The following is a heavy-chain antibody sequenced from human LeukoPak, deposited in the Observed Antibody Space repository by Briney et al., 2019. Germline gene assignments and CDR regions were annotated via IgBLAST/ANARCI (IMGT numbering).Heavy chain of an antibody. Sequence: SVKVSRKASVDTFSIYAISWVRDTPGQGLEWMGRLSPIFGTANYAKKFEGRVTINTDESTSTAYMELSSLRAEDTAGYYCARDKGSSGYYRTYYFDYWGQGTLVTVSS. CDR3: ARDKGSSGYYRTYYFDY. J-gene: IGHJ4*02. CDR1: VDTFSIYA. CDR2: LSPIFGTA. D-gene: IGHD3-22*01. V-gene: IGHV1-69*05.